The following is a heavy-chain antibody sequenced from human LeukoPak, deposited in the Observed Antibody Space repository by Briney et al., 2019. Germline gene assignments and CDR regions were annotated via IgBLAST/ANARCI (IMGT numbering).Heavy chain of an antibody. D-gene: IGHD3/OR15-3a*01. V-gene: IGHV3-74*01. J-gene: IGHJ3*02. CDR2: INSDGSGT. CDR3: VLDLFSSFAFDI. Sequence: PGGSLRLSCAASGFTFSNYWMHWVRQAPGKGLLWVSRINSDGSGTYYADSVKGRFTTSRDNAKNALHLQMNSLTAEDTAVYYCVLDLFSSFAFDIWGQGTMVTVSS. CDR1: GFTFSNYW.